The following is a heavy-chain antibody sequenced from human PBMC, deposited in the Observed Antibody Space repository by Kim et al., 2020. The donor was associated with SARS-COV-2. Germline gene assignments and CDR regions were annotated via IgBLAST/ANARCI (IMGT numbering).Heavy chain of an antibody. V-gene: IGHV3-74*01. Sequence: GGSLRLSCAASGFTFSNYWMFWVRQAPGKGLVWVSRINSDGTGTSYADSVKGRFTISRDNAKNTLYLQMNSLRAEDTAVYYCAVYGDPPGKDWGQGTLVFRLL. J-gene: IGHJ4*02. CDR2: INSDGTGT. CDR1: GFTFSNYW. D-gene: IGHD4-17*01. CDR3: AVYGDPPGKD.